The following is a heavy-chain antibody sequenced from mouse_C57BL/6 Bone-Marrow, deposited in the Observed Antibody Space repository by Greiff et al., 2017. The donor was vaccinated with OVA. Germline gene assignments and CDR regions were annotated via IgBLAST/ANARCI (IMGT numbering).Heavy chain of an antibody. J-gene: IGHJ3*01. Sequence: VQLQQSGTELVKPGASAKLSCKASGYTFTSYWMHWVKQRPGQGLEWIGNINPSNGGTNYNETFKSKATLTVDKSSSTAYMQLSSLTSEDSAVYYCARSTTVVAPGFAYWGQGTLVTVSA. D-gene: IGHD1-1*01. CDR2: INPSNGGT. CDR1: GYTFTSYW. V-gene: IGHV1-53*01. CDR3: ARSTTVVAPGFAY.